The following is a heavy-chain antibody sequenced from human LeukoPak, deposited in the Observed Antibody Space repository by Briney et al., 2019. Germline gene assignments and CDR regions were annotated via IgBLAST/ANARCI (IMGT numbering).Heavy chain of an antibody. CDR2: MSGGGDIT. V-gene: IGHV3-23*01. CDR1: GFNFGRYA. CDR3: TTGSPTATAGTFYYYYGMDV. D-gene: IGHD6-13*01. J-gene: IGHJ6*02. Sequence: PGGSLRLSCAASGFNFGRYAISWVRQAPGKGLECVSGMSGGGDITYYVDSVKGRFTISRDNSKNSLFLQMNSLRAEDTAVYYCTTGSPTATAGTFYYYYGMDVWGQGTTVTVSS.